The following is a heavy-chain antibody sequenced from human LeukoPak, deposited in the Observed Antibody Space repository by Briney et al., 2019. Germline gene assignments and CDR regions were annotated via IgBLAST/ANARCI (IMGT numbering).Heavy chain of an antibody. CDR1: GFTFSSYG. CDR3: ARDHEWGRAYFDY. Sequence: GRSLRLSCAASGFTFSSYGMHWVRQAPGKGLEWVAVIWYDGSNEYCADPVKGRFTISRDNSKNTLYLQMNSLRAEDTAVYYCARDHEWGRAYFDYWGQGTLVTVSS. J-gene: IGHJ4*02. D-gene: IGHD1-26*01. CDR2: IWYDGSNE. V-gene: IGHV3-33*01.